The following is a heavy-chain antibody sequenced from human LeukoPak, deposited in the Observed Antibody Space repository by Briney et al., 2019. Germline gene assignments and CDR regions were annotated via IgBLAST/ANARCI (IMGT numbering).Heavy chain of an antibody. J-gene: IGHJ4*02. CDR2: INHSGST. Sequence: SETLSLTCAVYGGSFSGYQWSWIRQPPGKGLEWIGEINHSGSTTYNPSLKSQVSISIDTSKNQFSLKLNSVTAADTAVYYCARGVYIAAAQYGYWGQGTLVTVSS. D-gene: IGHD6-13*01. CDR1: GGSFSGYQ. V-gene: IGHV4-34*01. CDR3: ARGVYIAAAQYGY.